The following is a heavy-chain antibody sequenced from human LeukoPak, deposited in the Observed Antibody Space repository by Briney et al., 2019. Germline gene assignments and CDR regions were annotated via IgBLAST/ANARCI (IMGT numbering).Heavy chain of an antibody. CDR1: GGSISSYY. Sequence: PSETLSLTCTVSGGSISSYYWSWIRQPPGKGLEWIGYIYYSGSTNYNPSLKSRVTISVETSKNEFSLKLRSVTAADTAVYYCARARIMVRGVIKAGWFDPWGQGTLVTVSS. V-gene: IGHV4-59*01. D-gene: IGHD3-10*01. CDR3: ARARIMVRGVIKAGWFDP. CDR2: IYYSGST. J-gene: IGHJ5*02.